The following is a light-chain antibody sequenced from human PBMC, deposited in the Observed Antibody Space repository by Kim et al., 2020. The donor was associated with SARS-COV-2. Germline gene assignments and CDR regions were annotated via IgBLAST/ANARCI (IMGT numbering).Light chain of an antibody. V-gene: IGKV1-39*01. CDR3: HQTFSTPIT. CDR2: AAS. J-gene: IGKJ5*01. CDR1: HKISTY. Sequence: DVQMTQSPSSLSASVGDRVTITCRATHKISTYVNWYQQKPTKAPKLLIYAASTLQTGVPSRFSGSASGTDFTLTISSLQPEDVATYDCHQTFSTPITFGQGTRLEIK.